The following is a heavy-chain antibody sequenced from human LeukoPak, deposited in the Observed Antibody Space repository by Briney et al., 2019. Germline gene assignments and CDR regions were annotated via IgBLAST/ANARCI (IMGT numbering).Heavy chain of an antibody. CDR3: AKSVVVITFRFDD. CDR2: ISGSGGST. V-gene: IGHV3-23*01. Sequence: QAGGSLRLSCAASGFTFSSYAMSWVRQAPGKGLEWVSAISGSGGSTYYADSVKGRFTISRDNSKNTLYLQMNSLRADDTAVYYCAKSVVVITFRFDDWGQGALVTVSS. CDR1: GFTFSSYA. D-gene: IGHD2-15*01. J-gene: IGHJ4*02.